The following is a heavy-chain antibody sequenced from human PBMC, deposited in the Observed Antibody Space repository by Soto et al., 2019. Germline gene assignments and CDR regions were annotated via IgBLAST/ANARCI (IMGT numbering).Heavy chain of an antibody. CDR2: IKHIGST. Sequence: SETLSLTCAVYGGSFSGYYWSWIRQPPGKGLEWIGEIKHIGSTNYNPTLKSRVTISVDTSNNQFSLKLSSVPAAGTAVYYCARGGHSSSWYWRNNWFDPWGQGTLVTVSS. CDR3: ARGGHSSSWYWRNNWFDP. CDR1: GGSFSGYY. V-gene: IGHV4-34*01. J-gene: IGHJ5*02. D-gene: IGHD6-13*01.